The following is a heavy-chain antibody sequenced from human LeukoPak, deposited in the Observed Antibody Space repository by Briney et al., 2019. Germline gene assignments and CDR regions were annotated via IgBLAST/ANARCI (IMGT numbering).Heavy chain of an antibody. CDR1: GYTFTSYD. V-gene: IGHV1-2*04. D-gene: IGHD5-18*01. Sequence: ASVKVSCKASGYTFTSYDINWVRQAPGQGLEWMGWINPNSGGTNYAQKFQGWVTMTRDTSISTAYMELSRLRSDDTAVYYCARGDRYSYGPGDWGQGTLVTVSS. CDR2: INPNSGGT. CDR3: ARGDRYSYGPGD. J-gene: IGHJ4*02.